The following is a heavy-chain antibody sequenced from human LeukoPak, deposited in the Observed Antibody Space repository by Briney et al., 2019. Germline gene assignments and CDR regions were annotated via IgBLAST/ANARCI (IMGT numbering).Heavy chain of an antibody. Sequence: GGSLRLSCAASGFTFSNYAMSWVRQAPGKGLEWVSAIGGGGVNTYYADSVKGRFAISRDNSKNTLYLQMNNLRADDTAVYYCARGDTATVHWGQGTLVTVSS. CDR2: IGGGGVNT. D-gene: IGHD5-18*01. J-gene: IGHJ4*02. CDR1: GFTFSNYA. V-gene: IGHV3-23*01. CDR3: ARGDTATVH.